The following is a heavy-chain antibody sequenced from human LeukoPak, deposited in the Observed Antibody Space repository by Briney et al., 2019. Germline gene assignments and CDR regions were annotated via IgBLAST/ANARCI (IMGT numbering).Heavy chain of an antibody. CDR1: GFTFSDYY. D-gene: IGHD6-13*01. Sequence: GGSLRLSCAASGFTFSDYYTSWIRQAPGKGLEWVSYIGSSGSTIYYADSVKGRFTISRDNAKNSLYLQMNSLRAEDTAVYYCAREPPLAAASYYYGMDVWGQGTTVTVSS. CDR2: IGSSGSTI. V-gene: IGHV3-11*01. CDR3: AREPPLAAASYYYGMDV. J-gene: IGHJ6*02.